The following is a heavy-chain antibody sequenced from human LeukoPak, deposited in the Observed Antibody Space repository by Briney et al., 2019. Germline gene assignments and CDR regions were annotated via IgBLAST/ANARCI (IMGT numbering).Heavy chain of an antibody. Sequence: ASVKVSCKASGYTFTSYGISWVRQPPAQGLEWMGLISAYNGNTNNGQKLQGRVTMTTDTSTNTAYMELRSLRSDDTAVYYCARGDSPSGYWGHGTLVTVSS. CDR1: GYTFTSYG. D-gene: IGHD3-10*01. V-gene: IGHV1-18*01. CDR3: ARGDSPSGY. CDR2: ISAYNGNT. J-gene: IGHJ4*01.